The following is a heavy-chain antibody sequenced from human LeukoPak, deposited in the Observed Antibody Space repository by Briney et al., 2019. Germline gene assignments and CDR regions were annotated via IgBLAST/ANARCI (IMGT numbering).Heavy chain of an antibody. J-gene: IGHJ4*02. D-gene: IGHD3-3*01. CDR3: ARGQYFDYWSGYPPLDC. Sequence: SETLSLTCAVSGGSISSGAYSWSWIRQPPGKGLEWIGHIYDSDTYYNASLKSRVSISVDTSKKQFSLKLSSVTAADTAVYYCARGQYFDYWSGYPPLDCWGQGTLVTVSS. CDR1: GGSISSGAYS. V-gene: IGHV4-30-4*07. CDR2: IYDSDT.